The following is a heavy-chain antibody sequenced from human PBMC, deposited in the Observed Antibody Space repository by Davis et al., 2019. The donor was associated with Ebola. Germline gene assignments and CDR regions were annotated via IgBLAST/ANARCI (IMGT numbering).Heavy chain of an antibody. J-gene: IGHJ4*02. CDR1: GYSFTSYW. CDR2: IYPGDSET. V-gene: IGHV5-51*01. Sequence: GESLKISCKGSGYSFTSYWIAWVRQLPGKGLECMGIIYPGDSETRYSPSFQDQVTISADKSITTAYLQWSSLKASDTAMSYCARLRSITRLTSFYYWGQGTLVTVSS. D-gene: IGHD3-10*01. CDR3: ARLRSITRLTSFYY.